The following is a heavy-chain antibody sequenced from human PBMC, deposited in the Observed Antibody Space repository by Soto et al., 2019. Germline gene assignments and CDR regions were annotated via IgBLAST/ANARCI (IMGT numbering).Heavy chain of an antibody. Sequence: GGSRRLSWAASGFTFSYCAMSWVRQAPGKGLEWVSVISGSGGSTNYADSVQGRFSISRHNSKNTLYLQLNRLSVDDTAVYYCAKQPNEWALPYFDNWGQGILVTVSS. CDR3: AKQPNEWALPYFDN. D-gene: IGHD1-26*01. J-gene: IGHJ4*02. V-gene: IGHV3-23*01. CDR2: ISGSGGST. CDR1: GFTFSYCA.